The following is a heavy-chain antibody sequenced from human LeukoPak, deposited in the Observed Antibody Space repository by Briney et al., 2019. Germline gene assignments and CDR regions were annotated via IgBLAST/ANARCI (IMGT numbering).Heavy chain of an antibody. CDR2: IIPIFGTA. CDR1: GGTFSSYA. V-gene: IGHV1-69*13. J-gene: IGHJ4*02. CDR3: ASLVAVVSGWYYFDY. Sequence: SVKVSCKASGGTFSSYAISWVRQAPGQGLEWMGGIIPIFGTANYAQKFQGRVTITAGESTSTAYMELSSLRSEDTAVYYCASLVAVVSGWYYFDYWGQGTLVTVSS. D-gene: IGHD6-19*01.